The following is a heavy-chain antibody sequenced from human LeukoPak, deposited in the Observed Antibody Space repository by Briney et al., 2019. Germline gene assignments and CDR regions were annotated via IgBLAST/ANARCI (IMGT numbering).Heavy chain of an antibody. CDR1: GFTFSSYA. D-gene: IGHD2-2*01. CDR2: ISGSGGST. J-gene: IGHJ4*02. V-gene: IGHV3-23*01. CDR3: AKEPDIVVVPAAEFDY. Sequence: GGSLRLSCAASGFTFSSYAMSWVRQAPGKGLEWVSAISGSGGSTYYADPVKGRFTISRDNSKNTLYLQMNSLRAEDTAVYYCAKEPDIVVVPAAEFDYWGQGTLVTVSS.